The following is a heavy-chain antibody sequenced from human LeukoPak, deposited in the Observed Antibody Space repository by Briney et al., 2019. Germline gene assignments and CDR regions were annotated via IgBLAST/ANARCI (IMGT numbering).Heavy chain of an antibody. CDR2: IYHSGST. D-gene: IGHD5-18*01. CDR1: GGSISGSNW. CDR3: ARGYSYGWNTYYYMDV. V-gene: IGHV4-4*02. Sequence: SGTLSLTCAVSGGSISGSNWWSWIRQPPGKGLEWIGEIYHSGSTNYNPSLKSRVTISVDKSKTQFSLKLSSVTAADTAVYYCARGYSYGWNTYYYMDVWGKGTTVTISS. J-gene: IGHJ6*03.